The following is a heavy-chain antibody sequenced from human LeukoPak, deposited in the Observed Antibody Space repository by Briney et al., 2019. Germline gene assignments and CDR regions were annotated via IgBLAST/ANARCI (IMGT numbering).Heavy chain of an antibody. D-gene: IGHD6-19*01. Sequence: SEXLSLTCAVYGGSFSGYYWSWIRQPPGKGLEWIGEINHSGSTNYNPSLTSRVTISVDTSKNQFSLKLSSVTAADTAVYYCARGIGGWYNVHYFDYWGQGTLVTVSS. V-gene: IGHV4-34*01. CDR2: INHSGST. CDR3: ARGIGGWYNVHYFDY. CDR1: GGSFSGYY. J-gene: IGHJ4*02.